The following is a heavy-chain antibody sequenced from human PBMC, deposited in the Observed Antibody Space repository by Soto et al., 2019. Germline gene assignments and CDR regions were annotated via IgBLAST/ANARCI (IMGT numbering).Heavy chain of an antibody. CDR2: ISSSSSYI. J-gene: IGHJ4*02. CDR3: ARERDTAMVLPYFDY. CDR1: GFTFSSYS. V-gene: IGHV3-21*01. D-gene: IGHD5-18*01. Sequence: GVSLRLSCAASGFTFSSYSMNWVRQAPGKGLEWVSSISSSSSYIYYADSVKGRFTISRDNAKNSLYLQMNSLRAEDTAVYYCARERDTAMVLPYFDYWGQGTLVTVSS.